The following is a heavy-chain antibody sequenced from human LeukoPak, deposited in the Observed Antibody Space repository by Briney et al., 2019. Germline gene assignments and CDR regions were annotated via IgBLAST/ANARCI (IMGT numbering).Heavy chain of an antibody. CDR3: ARTMEGYCSGGSCYQYSYYMDV. J-gene: IGHJ6*03. CDR2: IYYSGST. Sequence: SETLSLTCTVSGGSISSSSYYWGWIRQPPGKGLEWIGSIYYSGSTYYNPSLKSRVTISVDTSKNQFSLKLTPVTAADTAVYYCARTMEGYCSGGSCYQYSYYMDVWGKGTTVTVSS. V-gene: IGHV4-39*07. CDR1: GGSISSSSYY. D-gene: IGHD2-15*01.